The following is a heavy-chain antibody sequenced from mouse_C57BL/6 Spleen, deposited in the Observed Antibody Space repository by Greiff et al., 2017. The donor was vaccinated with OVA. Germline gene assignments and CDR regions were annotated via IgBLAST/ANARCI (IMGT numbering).Heavy chain of an antibody. CDR1: GFSLTSYG. V-gene: IGHV2-2*01. J-gene: IGHJ3*01. CDR3: ASEMRGGLPFAY. Sequence: VQLVESGPGLVQPSQSLSITCTVSGFSLTSYGVHWVRQSPGKGLEWLGVIWRGGSTDYNAAFISRLSISKDNSKSQVFFKMNSLQADDTAIYYCASEMRGGLPFAYWGQGTLVTVSA. D-gene: IGHD2-10*01. CDR2: IWRGGST.